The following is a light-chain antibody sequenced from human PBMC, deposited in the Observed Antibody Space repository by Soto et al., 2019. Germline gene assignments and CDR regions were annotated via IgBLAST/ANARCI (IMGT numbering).Light chain of an antibody. CDR3: HQYGISP. CDR2: GAS. Sequence: EIVLTQSPGTLSLSPGERATLSCRASQSVSSNYLAWYQQKPGQAPRLLIYGASSRATGIPDGFSGSGSGTEFTLTISRLGPEDFAVYYCHQYGISPFGGGTKVEIK. CDR1: QSVSSNY. V-gene: IGKV3-20*01. J-gene: IGKJ4*01.